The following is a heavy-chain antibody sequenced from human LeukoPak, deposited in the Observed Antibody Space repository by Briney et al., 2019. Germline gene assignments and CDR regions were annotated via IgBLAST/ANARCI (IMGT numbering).Heavy chain of an antibody. V-gene: IGHV4-39*07. CDR2: ICYGGTT. J-gene: IGHJ4*02. D-gene: IGHD3-9*01. CDR1: GGSISSGGYY. Sequence: PSQTLTLTCTVSGGSISSGGYYWSWIRQPPGKGLEWMGSICYGGTTYYHPSLKSRLTISQDTSKNQFSLRLSSVTAADTAVYYCARDGGNFDVDYWGQGTLVTVSS. CDR3: ARDGGNFDVDY.